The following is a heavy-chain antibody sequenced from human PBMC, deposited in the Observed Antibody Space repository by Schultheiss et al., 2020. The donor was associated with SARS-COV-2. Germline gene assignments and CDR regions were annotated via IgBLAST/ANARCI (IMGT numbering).Heavy chain of an antibody. CDR1: GFTFSDYY. D-gene: IGHD3-22*01. V-gene: IGHV3-11*06. CDR3: ARDLAYYYDSSGYFGNYYGMDV. Sequence: GGSLRLSCAASGFTFSDYYMSWIRQAPGKGLEWVSYISSSSSYTNYADSVKGRFTISRDNAKNSLYLQMNSLRAEDTAVYYCARDLAYYYDSSGYFGNYYGMDVWGQGTTVTVSS. CDR2: ISSSSSYT. J-gene: IGHJ6*02.